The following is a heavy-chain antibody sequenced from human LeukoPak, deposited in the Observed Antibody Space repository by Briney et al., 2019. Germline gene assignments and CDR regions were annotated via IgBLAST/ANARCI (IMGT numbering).Heavy chain of an antibody. CDR3: AKGGRYYYDSSSAFDI. V-gene: IGHV3-30*18. CDR1: GFTFSSYG. D-gene: IGHD3-22*01. Sequence: GGSLRLSCAASGFTFSSYGMHWVRQAPGKGLEWVAVISYDGSNKYYADSVKGRFTISRDNSKNTLYLQMNSLRAEDTAVYYCAKGGRYYYDSSSAFDIWGQGTMVTVSS. J-gene: IGHJ3*02. CDR2: ISYDGSNK.